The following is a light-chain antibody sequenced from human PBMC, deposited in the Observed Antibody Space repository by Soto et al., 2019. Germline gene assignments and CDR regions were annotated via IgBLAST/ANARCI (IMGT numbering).Light chain of an antibody. J-gene: IGKJ1*01. CDR2: DTS. V-gene: IGKV3-15*01. CDR3: QEYLQWPPGM. Sequence: EIVLTQSPGTLSLSPGERATLSCRASQSVSNTYLAWYQQKPGQAPRLLIYDTSTRAPGISARFSGSGSGTEFTLTISTLQSEDFAVYYCQEYLQWPPGMFGQGTTVDMK. CDR1: QSVSNTY.